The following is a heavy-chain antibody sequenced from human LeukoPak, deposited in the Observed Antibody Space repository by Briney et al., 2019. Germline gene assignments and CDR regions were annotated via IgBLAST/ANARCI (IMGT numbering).Heavy chain of an antibody. CDR2: IKSKTNGGTT. CDR3: TALGYPQYFHH. CDR1: GFTFSDAW. D-gene: IGHD2-15*01. J-gene: IGHJ4*02. Sequence: GGSLRLSCAASGFTFSDAWMTWVRQAPGKGLEWVGRIKSKTNGGTTDNAAPVKGRFTISRDDSKNTLYFQMNSLKTEDTAVYYCTALGYPQYFHHWGQGTLVTVSS. V-gene: IGHV3-15*01.